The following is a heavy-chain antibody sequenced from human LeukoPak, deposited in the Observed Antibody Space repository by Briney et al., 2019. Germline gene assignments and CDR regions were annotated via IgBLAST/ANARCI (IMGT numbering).Heavy chain of an antibody. J-gene: IGHJ4*02. CDR1: GFTFSSYS. CDR3: ARDPGATTGY. Sequence: KPGGSLRLSCAASGFTFSSYSMKWVRQAPGKGLEWVSSISSSSSYIYYADSVKGRFTISRDNAKNSLYLQMNSLRAEDTAVYYCARDPGATTGYWGQGTLVTVSS. D-gene: IGHD1-26*01. V-gene: IGHV3-21*01. CDR2: ISSSSSYI.